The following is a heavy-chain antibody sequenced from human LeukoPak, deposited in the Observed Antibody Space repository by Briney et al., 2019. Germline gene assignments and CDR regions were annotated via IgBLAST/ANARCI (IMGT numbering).Heavy chain of an antibody. CDR3: ARHSVPDKYPGYSGYDADPNLRRNYYMDV. J-gene: IGHJ6*03. CDR1: GYSFTSYW. Sequence: GESLKISCKGSGYSFTSYWIGWVRQMPGKGLEWMGIIYPGDSDTRYSPSFQGQVTISADKSISTAYLQWSSLKASDTAMHYCARHSVPDKYPGYSGYDADPNLRRNYYMDVWGKGTTVTVSS. V-gene: IGHV5-51*01. D-gene: IGHD5-12*01. CDR2: IYPGDSDT.